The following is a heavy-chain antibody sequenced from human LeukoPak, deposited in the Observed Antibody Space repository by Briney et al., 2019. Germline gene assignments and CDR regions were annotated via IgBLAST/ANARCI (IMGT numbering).Heavy chain of an antibody. Sequence: SETLSLTCTVSGGSISSYYWSWIRQPPGKGLEWIGYIYYSGSTNYNPSLMSRVTISADTSKNQFSLKLSSVTAADTAVYYCARENTDYGGIHNWYFDLWGRGTLVTVSS. V-gene: IGHV4-59*01. D-gene: IGHD4-23*01. J-gene: IGHJ2*01. CDR3: ARENTDYGGIHNWYFDL. CDR2: IYYSGST. CDR1: GGSISSYY.